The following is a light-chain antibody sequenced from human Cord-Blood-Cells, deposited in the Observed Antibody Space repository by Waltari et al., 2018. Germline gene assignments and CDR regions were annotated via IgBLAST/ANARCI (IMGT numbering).Light chain of an antibody. V-gene: IGKV2D-29*02. CDR1: QSLLHSDGKTS. Sequence: DIVMTQTPLSLSVTPGQPASISCKSSQSLLHSDGKTSLYWYLQKPGQSPQPRIYGVSNRFSGVPDWFSGGGSGTDFTLKVSRVEAEDVGVYYCMQRIQLPPYTFGQGTKLEIK. CDR3: MQRIQLPPYT. J-gene: IGKJ2*01. CDR2: GVS.